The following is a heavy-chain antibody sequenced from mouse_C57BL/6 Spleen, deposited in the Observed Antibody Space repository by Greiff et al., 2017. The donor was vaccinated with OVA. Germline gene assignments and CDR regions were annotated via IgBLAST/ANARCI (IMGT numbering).Heavy chain of an antibody. Sequence: EVQLVESEGGLVQPGSSMKLSCTASGFTFSDYYMAWVRQVPEKGLEWVANINYDGSSTYYLDSLKSRFIISRDNAKNILYLQMSSLKSEDTATYYCARDEGGSAWFADWGQGTLVTVSA. J-gene: IGHJ3*01. D-gene: IGHD1-1*02. CDR3: ARDEGGSAWFAD. CDR2: INYDGSST. V-gene: IGHV5-16*01. CDR1: GFTFSDYY.